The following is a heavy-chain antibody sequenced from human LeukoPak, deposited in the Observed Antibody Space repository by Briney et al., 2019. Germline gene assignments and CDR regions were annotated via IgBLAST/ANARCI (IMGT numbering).Heavy chain of an antibody. CDR1: GYNFTNYW. CDR2: ISPIDSDT. J-gene: IGHJ4*02. Sequence: GASLKISCKASGYNFTNYWIAWVRQLPGEGLEWMGIISPIDSDTRYSPSFQGQVTISADKSISTVYLQWSSLKASDTAMYYCTRRSHFYAPSDYWGQGTLVTVSS. V-gene: IGHV5-51*01. CDR3: TRRSHFYAPSDY. D-gene: IGHD2/OR15-2a*01.